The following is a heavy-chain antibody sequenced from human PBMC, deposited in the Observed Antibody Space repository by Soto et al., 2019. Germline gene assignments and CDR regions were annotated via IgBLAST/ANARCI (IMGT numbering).Heavy chain of an antibody. CDR1: GFIFSDYY. J-gene: IGHJ6*02. CDR2: ISGTDPYM. CDR3: ARGSSVRGMNV. D-gene: IGHD6-13*01. Sequence: GGSLRLSCAASGFIFSDYYMSWVRQAPGKGLEWVSYISGTDPYMKYADAVRGRFTISRDNAKNSLYLQMNSLRDDDTAVYYCARGSSVRGMNVWGQGTTVTVSS. V-gene: IGHV3-11*06.